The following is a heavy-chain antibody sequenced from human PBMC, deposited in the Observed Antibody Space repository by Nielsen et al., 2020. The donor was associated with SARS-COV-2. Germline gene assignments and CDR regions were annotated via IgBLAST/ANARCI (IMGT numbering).Heavy chain of an antibody. CDR2: ISYDGSNK. V-gene: IGHV3-30*04. J-gene: IGHJ4*02. CDR1: GFTFSSYA. Sequence: GESLKISCAASGFTFSSYAMHWVRQAPGKGLEWVAVISYDGSNKYYADSVKGRFTISRDNSKNTLYLQMNSLRAEDTAVYYCARDAEGRALTDSDYWGQGTLVTVSS. CDR3: ARDAEGRALTDSDY.